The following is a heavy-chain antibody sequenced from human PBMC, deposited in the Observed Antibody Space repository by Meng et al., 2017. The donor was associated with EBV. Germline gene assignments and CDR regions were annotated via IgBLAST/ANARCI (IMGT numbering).Heavy chain of an antibody. CDR3: AMGSSSSVLNWFDP. J-gene: IGHJ5*02. CDR1: GGSISSSSYS. Sequence: HPPRPEAGPGLVTPSETLSLTGTVSGGSISSSSYSWGWIRQPPGKGLEWIGSIYYSGSTYYNPSLKSRVTISVDTSKNQFSLKLSSVTAADTAVYYCAMGSSSSVLNWFDPWGQGTLVTVSS. CDR2: IYYSGST. D-gene: IGHD6-6*01. V-gene: IGHV4-39*01.